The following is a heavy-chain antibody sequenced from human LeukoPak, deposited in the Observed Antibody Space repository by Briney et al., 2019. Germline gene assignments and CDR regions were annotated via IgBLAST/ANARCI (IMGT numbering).Heavy chain of an antibody. CDR1: GFTFSDAW. V-gene: IGHV3-15*01. J-gene: IGHJ4*02. CDR2: TKSKSDGGTI. CDR3: TTRRQDGW. Sequence: GGSLRLSCVGSGFTFSDAWMSWVRQAPGKGLEWVGRTKSKSDGGTIDCAAPVKGRFTISRDDSRNTLYLQMNSLKTEDTAVYYCTTRRQDGWWGQGTLVTVS. D-gene: IGHD2-15*01.